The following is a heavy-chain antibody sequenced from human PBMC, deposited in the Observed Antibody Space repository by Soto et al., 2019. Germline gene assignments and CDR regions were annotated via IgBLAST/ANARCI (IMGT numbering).Heavy chain of an antibody. CDR1: CGSNGSGNNS. V-gene: IGHV4-30-4*01. CDR3: AGGECYYERSGYYCVPHCLDP. Sequence: SETLSLTRTVSCGSNGSGNNSWRWIRQAPWKCLEWLGYIYYSGSTFYNPSLKSRVTISGDTSKNQFSLTLSSVTAADTAVYYCAGGECYYERSGYYCVPHCLDPWVQGTLV. J-gene: IGHJ5*02. CDR2: IYYSGST. D-gene: IGHD3-22*01.